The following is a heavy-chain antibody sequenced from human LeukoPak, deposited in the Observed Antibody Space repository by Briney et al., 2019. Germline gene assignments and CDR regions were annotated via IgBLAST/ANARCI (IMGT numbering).Heavy chain of an antibody. CDR3: AKPALYGDYVLDSYFDC. Sequence: AGGSLRLSCAASGFTFSSYAMSWVRQAPGKGLEWVSAISGSGGYTSYADSVKGRFTISRDNSKNTLYLQMNSLRAEDTALYYCAKPALYGDYVLDSYFDCWGQGTLVTVSS. CDR1: GFTFSSYA. V-gene: IGHV3-23*01. J-gene: IGHJ4*02. CDR2: ISGSGGYT. D-gene: IGHD4-17*01.